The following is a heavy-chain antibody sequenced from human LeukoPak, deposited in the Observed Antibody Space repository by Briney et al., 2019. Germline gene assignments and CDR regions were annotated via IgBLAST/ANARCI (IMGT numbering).Heavy chain of an antibody. CDR2: INQDGSEK. CDR1: GFDFSSYW. V-gene: IGHV3-7*01. CDR3: ARLFNYYYMDV. J-gene: IGHJ6*03. Sequence: GGSLRLSCAASGFDFSSYWMSWVRQAPGKGLEWVANINQDGSEKYYVDSLKGRFTISRDNAKNSLYLQMNGLSAGDTAVYYCARLFNYYYMDVWGKGTTVTVSS.